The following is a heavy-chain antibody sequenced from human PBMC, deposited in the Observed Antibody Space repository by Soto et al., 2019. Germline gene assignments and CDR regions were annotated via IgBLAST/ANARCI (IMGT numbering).Heavy chain of an antibody. V-gene: IGHV3-23*01. CDR2: ISGSGGST. CDR3: AKGYRSVATTLDWFDP. D-gene: IGHD5-12*01. J-gene: IGHJ5*02. Sequence: LRLSCAASGFTFSSYAMSWVRQAPGKGLEWVSAISGSGGSTYYADSVKGRFTISRDNSKNTLYLQMNSLRAEDTAVYYCAKGYRSVATTLDWFDPWGQGTLVPSPQ. CDR1: GFTFSSYA.